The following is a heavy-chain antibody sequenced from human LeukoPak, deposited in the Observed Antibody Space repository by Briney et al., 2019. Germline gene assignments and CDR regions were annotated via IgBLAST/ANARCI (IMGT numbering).Heavy chain of an antibody. CDR1: RFTFNSYA. D-gene: IGHD2/OR15-2a*01. V-gene: IGHV3-23*01. Sequence: GGSLRLSCAASRFTFNSYAMSWVRQAPGKGLEWVSVIGGSNGITYYADSVKGRFTISRDNSKNTLYLQMNSLRAEDTAVYYCAKDGVLVYFDYWGQGTLVTVSS. CDR3: AKDGVLVYFDY. J-gene: IGHJ4*02. CDR2: IGGSNGIT.